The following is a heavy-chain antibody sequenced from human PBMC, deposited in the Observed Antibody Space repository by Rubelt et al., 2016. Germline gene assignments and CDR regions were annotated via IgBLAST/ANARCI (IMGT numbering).Heavy chain of an antibody. CDR2: INTDGST. CDR1: RYW. Sequence: RYWMHWVRQAPGKGLVWVSRINTDGSTSYADSVKGRFTISRDGAKNSLYLQMNGLRVEDAGVYYCVRDRDYATPRVYYGMDVWGQGTTVTVSS. V-gene: IGHV3-74*01. J-gene: IGHJ6*02. D-gene: IGHD4-17*01. CDR3: VRDRDYATPRVYYGMDV.